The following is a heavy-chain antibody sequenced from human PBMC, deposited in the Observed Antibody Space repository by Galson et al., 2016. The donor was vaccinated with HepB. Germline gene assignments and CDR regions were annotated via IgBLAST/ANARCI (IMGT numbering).Heavy chain of an antibody. J-gene: IGHJ4*02. CDR2: ITSNGDNT. V-gene: IGHV3-64*01. D-gene: IGHD1-26*01. Sequence: SLRLSCAASGFTFSSYAMHWVRQAPGKGLEYVSAITSNGDNTYYANSVKGRFTISRDNSKNTLYLQMGSLRAEDMAVYYCAREWELLDYWGQGTLVTVSS. CDR1: GFTFSSYA. CDR3: AREWELLDY.